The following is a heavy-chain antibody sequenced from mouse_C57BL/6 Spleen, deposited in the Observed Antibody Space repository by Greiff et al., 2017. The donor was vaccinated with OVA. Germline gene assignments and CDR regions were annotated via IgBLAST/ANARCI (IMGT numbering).Heavy chain of an antibody. D-gene: IGHD1-1*01. V-gene: IGHV5-16*01. CDR1: GFTFSDYY. J-gene: IGHJ1*03. Sequence: DVKLVESEGGLVQPGSSMKISCTASGFTFSDYYMAWVRQVPEKGLEWVANINYDGSSTYYLDSLKSRFIISRDNAKNILYLQMSSLKSEDTATYYCAREWYYVYFDVWGTGTTVTVSS. CDR3: AREWYYVYFDV. CDR2: INYDGSST.